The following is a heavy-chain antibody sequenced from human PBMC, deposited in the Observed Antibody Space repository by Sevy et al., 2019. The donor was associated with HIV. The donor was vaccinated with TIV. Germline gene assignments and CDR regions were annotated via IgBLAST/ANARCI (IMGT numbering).Heavy chain of an antibody. CDR1: GFTFSSYE. Sequence: GGSLRLSCAASGFTFSSYEMNWVRQAPGKGLEWLSHISSSGSSMYYADSVKGRFTISRDNAKNSLYLQMNSLRAEDTAVYYCARGGRRIDVYNRKDAFDIWGQGTMLTVSS. V-gene: IGHV3-48*03. J-gene: IGHJ3*02. D-gene: IGHD1-20*01. CDR3: ARGGRRIDVYNRKDAFDI. CDR2: ISSSGSSM.